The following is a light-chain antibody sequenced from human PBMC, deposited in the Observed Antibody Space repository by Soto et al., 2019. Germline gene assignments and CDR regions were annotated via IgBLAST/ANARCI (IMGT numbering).Light chain of an antibody. Sequence: QSVLTQPASVSGSPGQSITISCTGTSSDVGGYNYVSWYQHHPGKAPKLLIYDVNNRPSGVSDRFSGSKSGNTASLTVSGLQAEDEGDYYCTSFAGNNNVVFGGGTKLTVL. V-gene: IGLV2-14*01. CDR1: SSDVGGYNY. CDR3: TSFAGNNNVV. J-gene: IGLJ2*01. CDR2: DVN.